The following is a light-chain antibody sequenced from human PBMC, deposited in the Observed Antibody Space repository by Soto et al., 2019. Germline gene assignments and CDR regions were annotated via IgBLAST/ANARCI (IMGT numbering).Light chain of an antibody. CDR1: QGISNY. CDR3: QKYDSAPYT. CDR2: GTS. Sequence: DVQMTQSPSSLSVSVGDRVTITCRASQGISNYLAWYQQKPGKGPKLLIYGTSTLESGVPSRFSGSGSGTDFTLASSSLQPEDVATYYCQKYDSAPYTFGQGTKMEIK. J-gene: IGKJ2*01. V-gene: IGKV1-27*01.